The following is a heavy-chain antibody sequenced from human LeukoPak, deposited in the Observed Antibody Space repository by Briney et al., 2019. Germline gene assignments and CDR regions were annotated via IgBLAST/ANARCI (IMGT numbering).Heavy chain of an antibody. V-gene: IGHV4-59*01. CDR1: GGSISSYY. D-gene: IGHD5-24*01. Sequence: SETLSLTCTVSGGSISSYYWSWIRQPPGKGLEWIGYIYYSGSTNYNPSLKSRVTISVDTSKNQFSLKLSSVTAADTAVYYCARGKKMATITGYYYYMDVWGKGTTVTVSS. CDR3: ARGKKMATITGYYYYMDV. J-gene: IGHJ6*03. CDR2: IYYSGST.